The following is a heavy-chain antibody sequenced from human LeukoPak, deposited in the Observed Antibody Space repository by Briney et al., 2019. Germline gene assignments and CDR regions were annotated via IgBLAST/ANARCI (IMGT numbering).Heavy chain of an antibody. CDR2: ISSRSSTI. V-gene: IGHV3-48*01. CDR1: GFTFSSYR. CDR3: ARDYTSYDY. J-gene: IGHJ4*02. Sequence: PGGSLRLSCAASGFTFSSYRMNWVRQAPGKGLEWVSYISSRSSTIYYADSVKGRFTISRDNAKNSVSLQMNSLRAEDTAVYYCARDYTSYDYWGQGTLVTVSS. D-gene: IGHD3-16*01.